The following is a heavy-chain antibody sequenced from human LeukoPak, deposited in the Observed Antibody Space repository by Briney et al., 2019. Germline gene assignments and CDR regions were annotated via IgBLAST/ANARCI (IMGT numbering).Heavy chain of an antibody. CDR1: GFTFSSYS. V-gene: IGHV3-21*01. D-gene: IGHD6-13*01. CDR2: ISSSSSYI. Sequence: GGSLRLSCAASGFTFSSYSMNWVRQAPGKGLEWVSSISSSSSYIYYADSVKGRFTISRDNAKNSLYLQMNSLRAEDTAVYYCARGLSSWYHYYYYMDVWGKGTTVTVSS. J-gene: IGHJ6*03. CDR3: ARGLSSWYHYYYYMDV.